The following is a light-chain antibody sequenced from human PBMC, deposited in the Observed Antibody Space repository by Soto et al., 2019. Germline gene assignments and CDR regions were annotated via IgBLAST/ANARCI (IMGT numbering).Light chain of an antibody. V-gene: IGKV1-39*01. CDR1: QSISTY. Sequence: DIQMTQSPSSLSASVGNRVSITCRASQSISTYLNWYQKKPGKAPNLLIYDASRLQSGVPSRFSGSEGGTDFTLSISSVQPEDFATYFCQQSYMDPITFGQGTRLEI. J-gene: IGKJ5*01. CDR3: QQSYMDPIT. CDR2: DAS.